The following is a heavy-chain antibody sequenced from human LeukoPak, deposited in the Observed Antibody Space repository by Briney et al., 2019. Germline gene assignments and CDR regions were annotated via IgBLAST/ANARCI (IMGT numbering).Heavy chain of an antibody. J-gene: IGHJ4*02. D-gene: IGHD3-22*01. CDR3: ARVTGYMIEDYFDY. Sequence: SETLSLTCTVSGGSISIYYWSWIRQPPGKGLEWIGYIYYSGSTNYNPSPKRRVTISVETSNNQFSLKLSSVTAADTAVYYCARVTGYMIEDYFDYWGQGTLVTVSS. V-gene: IGHV4-59*01. CDR2: IYYSGST. CDR1: GGSISIYY.